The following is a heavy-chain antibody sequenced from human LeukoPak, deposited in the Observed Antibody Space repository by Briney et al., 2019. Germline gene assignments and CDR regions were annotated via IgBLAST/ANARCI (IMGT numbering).Heavy chain of an antibody. CDR1: GGSVSSNSFY. J-gene: IGHJ4*02. Sequence: SETLSLTCTVSGGSVSSNSFYWTWIRQPPGKGLEWIGYIYYSGNSNYNPSLKSRVTISVDTSKNQFSLKLSSVTAEDTAVYFCARGTTRKYGDFDYWGQGTLVTVSS. CDR3: ARGTTRKYGDFDY. V-gene: IGHV4-61*01. D-gene: IGHD2/OR15-2a*01. CDR2: IYYSGNS.